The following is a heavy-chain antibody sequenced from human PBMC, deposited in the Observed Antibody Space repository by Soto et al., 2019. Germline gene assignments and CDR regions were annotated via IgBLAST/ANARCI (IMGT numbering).Heavy chain of an antibody. D-gene: IGHD4-17*01. CDR1: GSTFSSYG. J-gene: IGHJ6*03. CDR2: IWYDGSNK. Sequence: GGSLRLSCAASGSTFSSYGMHWVRQAPGKGLEWVAVIWYDGSNKYYADSVKGRFTISRDNSKNTLYLQMNSLRAEDTAVYYCARDRNYGDYVYYYYYMDVWGKGTTVTVSS. CDR3: ARDRNYGDYVYYYYYMDV. V-gene: IGHV3-33*01.